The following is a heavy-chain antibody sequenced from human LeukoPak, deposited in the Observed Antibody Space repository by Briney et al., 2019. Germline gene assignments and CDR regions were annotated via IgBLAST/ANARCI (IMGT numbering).Heavy chain of an antibody. J-gene: IGHJ5*02. CDR3: ARDVRYCSAGSCYGNWFDP. D-gene: IGHD2-15*01. V-gene: IGHV4-61*01. CDR2: IYYSGST. Sequence: SETLSLTCTVSGGSVSSGSYYWSWIRQPPGKGLEWIGYIYYSGSTSYNPSFKSRVTISVDTSKNQFSLKLSSVTAADTAVYYCARDVRYCSAGSCYGNWFDPWGQGTLVTVSS. CDR1: GGSVSSGSYY.